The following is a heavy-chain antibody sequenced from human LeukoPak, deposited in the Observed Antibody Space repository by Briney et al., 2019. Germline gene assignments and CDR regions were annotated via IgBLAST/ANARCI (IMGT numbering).Heavy chain of an antibody. CDR1: GYTLTELS. CDR3: ATPGPDPDGHNLPY. J-gene: IGHJ4*02. V-gene: IGHV1-24*01. CDR2: FDPEDGET. Sequence: ASVKVSCKVSGYTLTELSMHWVRQAPGKGLERMGGFDPEDGETIYAQKFQGRVTMTEDTSTDTAYMELSSLRSEDTAVYYCATPGPDPDGHNLPYWGQGTLVTVSS.